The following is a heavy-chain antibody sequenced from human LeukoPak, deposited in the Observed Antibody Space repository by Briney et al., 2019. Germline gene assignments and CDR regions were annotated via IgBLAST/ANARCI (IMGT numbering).Heavy chain of an antibody. Sequence: SETLSLTCTVSGGSINSYYWSWIRQSAGKGLEWIRRIYTSGSTPDYSPSLKSRVTMSIDTSKNQFSLQLSSVTAADTAVYYCATSPPVVPAAITAFDIWGQGTMVTVSS. V-gene: IGHV4-4*07. CDR3: ATSPPVVPAAITAFDI. CDR1: GGSINSYY. D-gene: IGHD2-2*01. CDR2: IYTSGSTP. J-gene: IGHJ3*02.